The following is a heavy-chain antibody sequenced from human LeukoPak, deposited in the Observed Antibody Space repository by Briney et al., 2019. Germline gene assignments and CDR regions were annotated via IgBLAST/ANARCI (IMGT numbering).Heavy chain of an antibody. CDR3: AKSRGSGLLGYLDY. CDR1: GSSISSKY. V-gene: IGHV3-66*01. CDR2: VYYDGST. Sequence: GSLRLSCAASGSSISSKYITWVRQTPGKGLEWVSIVYYDGSTYYADSVKGRFTISRDTSMNTVYLQMNGLRAADTALYFCAKSRGSGLLGYLDYWGLGAQVTVSS. D-gene: IGHD6-13*01. J-gene: IGHJ4*02.